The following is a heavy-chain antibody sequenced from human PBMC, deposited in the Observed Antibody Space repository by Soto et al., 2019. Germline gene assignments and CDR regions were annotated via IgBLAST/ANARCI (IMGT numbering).Heavy chain of an antibody. CDR2: INHSGST. Sequence: TLSLTCAVYGGSFGGYYWSWIRQPPGKGLEWIGEINHSGSTKYSPSLKSRVTISVDTSKNQIALKMRSVTAADTAVYYCARGLDDKDYYYYYGMDVWSQGTTVTVSS. D-gene: IGHD3-9*01. CDR3: ARGLDDKDYYYYYGMDV. J-gene: IGHJ6*02. V-gene: IGHV4-34*01. CDR1: GGSFGGYY.